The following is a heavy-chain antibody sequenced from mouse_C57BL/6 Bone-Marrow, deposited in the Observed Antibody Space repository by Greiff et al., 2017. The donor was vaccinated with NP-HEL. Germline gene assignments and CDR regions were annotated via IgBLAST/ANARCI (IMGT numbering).Heavy chain of an antibody. D-gene: IGHD2-4*01. CDR3: ARNYDCRYNYAMNW. CDR1: GYTFTSYW. Sequence: QVQLQQPGAELVRPGSSVKLSCKASGYTFTSYWMHWVKQRPIQGLEWIGNIDPSDSETHYNQKFKDKATLTVDTLSSTAYMQLSSMTSEGSAVYYCARNYDCRYNYAMNWWDEESSVTVSS. J-gene: IGHJ4*01. V-gene: IGHV1-52*01. CDR2: IDPSDSET.